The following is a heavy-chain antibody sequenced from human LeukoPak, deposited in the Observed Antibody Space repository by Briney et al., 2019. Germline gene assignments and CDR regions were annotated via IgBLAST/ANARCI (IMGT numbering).Heavy chain of an antibody. Sequence: GGSLRLSCEVSGFTFSAYSMNWIRQAPGKGLEWVSSISPGSDYIFYTDSVKGRFTISRDNAKNSLYLQVHSLRAEDTAVYCCARDLPGGYSYGLWGQGTLVTVSS. D-gene: IGHD5-18*01. CDR1: GFTFSAYS. V-gene: IGHV3-21*01. CDR2: ISPGSDYI. J-gene: IGHJ1*01. CDR3: ARDLPGGYSYGL.